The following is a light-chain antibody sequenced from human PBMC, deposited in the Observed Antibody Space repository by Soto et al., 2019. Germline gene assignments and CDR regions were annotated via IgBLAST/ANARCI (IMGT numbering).Light chain of an antibody. Sequence: QSVLGQPASVSASPGQTITITCTGTSTDVGGYNAVSWYQHHTRKASKLIIYEVTHRPSGGSDRFSASKSGNTASLTISGLQAEDEADYYCNSFRVSHLYVFGTGTKVTVL. V-gene: IGLV2-14*01. CDR2: EVT. J-gene: IGLJ1*01. CDR3: NSFRVSHLYV. CDR1: STDVGGYNA.